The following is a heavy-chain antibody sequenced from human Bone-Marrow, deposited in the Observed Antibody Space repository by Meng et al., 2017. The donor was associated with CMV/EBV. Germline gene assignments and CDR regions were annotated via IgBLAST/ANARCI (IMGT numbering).Heavy chain of an antibody. J-gene: IGHJ4*02. CDR1: GHTFSDYY. D-gene: IGHD7-27*01. Sequence: ASVKVSCKPSGHTFSDYYLHWVRQAPGLGLEWMGWINPKSDVTNYAQKFQGRVTLTRDTSISAVFMELSRLTFDDTAVYYCARDNNWGPDYWGQGTLVTVSS. V-gene: IGHV1-2*02. CDR3: ARDNNWGPDY. CDR2: INPKSDVT.